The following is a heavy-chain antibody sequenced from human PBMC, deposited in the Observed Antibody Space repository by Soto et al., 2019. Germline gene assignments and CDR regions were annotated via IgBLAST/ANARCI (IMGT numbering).Heavy chain of an antibody. CDR3: ARGQEGVVATH. D-gene: IGHD5-12*01. CDR1: GGSLSGYY. CDR2: IKDGGRT. Sequence: QVQLQQWGAGLLKPSETLSLNCAVNGGSLSGYYWSWIRQPPGKGLEWIGEIKDGGRTNYSPSLTGRDPIAADPSNNQFSLRLYSVTAADTGVYYCARGQEGVVATHWDQGTLVTVSS. J-gene: IGHJ4*02. V-gene: IGHV4-34*01.